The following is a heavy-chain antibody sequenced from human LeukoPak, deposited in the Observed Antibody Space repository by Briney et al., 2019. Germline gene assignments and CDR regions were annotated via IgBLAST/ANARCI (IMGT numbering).Heavy chain of an antibody. Sequence: SETLSLXCAVYGGSFSGYYWSWIRQPPGKGREWIGEINHSGSTNYNPSLKSRVTISVETPKNQFSPKLRALTPTATAVDYCARVGYYYDSSGYSYAFDQGGQGTLLTVS. CDR2: INHSGST. V-gene: IGHV4-34*01. CDR1: GGSFSGYY. D-gene: IGHD3-22*01. CDR3: ARVGYYYDSSGYSYAFDQ. J-gene: IGHJ4*02.